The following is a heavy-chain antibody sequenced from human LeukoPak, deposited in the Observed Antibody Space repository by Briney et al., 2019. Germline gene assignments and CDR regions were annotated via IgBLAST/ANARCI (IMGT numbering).Heavy chain of an antibody. V-gene: IGHV4-34*01. D-gene: IGHD3-10*01. CDR1: DDSITMYY. CDR3: ARQNYGSAPLRY. Sequence: SETLSLTCTVSDDSITMYYWTWIRQPPGKGLEWIGEINHSGSTHYNPSLKSRVTISVDTSKNQFSLKLSSVTAADTAVYYCARQNYGSAPLRYWGQGTLVTVSS. CDR2: INHSGST. J-gene: IGHJ4*02.